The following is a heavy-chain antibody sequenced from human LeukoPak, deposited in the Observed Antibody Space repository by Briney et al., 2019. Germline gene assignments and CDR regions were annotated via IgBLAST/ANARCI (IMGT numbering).Heavy chain of an antibody. CDR2: IYYSGST. J-gene: IGHJ6*02. CDR3: ARQRPPSIYSSGYVYYYGMDV. D-gene: IGHD3-22*01. Sequence: PGGSLRLSCAASGFTFSDYYMSWIRQPPGKGLEWIGSIYYSGSTYYNPSLKSRVTISVDTSKNQFSLKLSSVTAADTAVYYYARQRPPSIYSSGYVYYYGMDVWGQGTTVTVSS. CDR1: GFTFSDYY. V-gene: IGHV4-39*01.